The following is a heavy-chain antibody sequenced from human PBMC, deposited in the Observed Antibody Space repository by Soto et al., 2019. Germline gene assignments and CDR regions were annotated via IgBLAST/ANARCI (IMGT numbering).Heavy chain of an antibody. D-gene: IGHD3-10*01. CDR2: FYYSGST. CDR1: GGSISSSSYY. Sequence: QLQLQESGPGVVKSSETLSLTCTVSGGSISSSSYYWGWIRQPPGKGLEWIGSFYYSGSTYYYSSLKSRVTISGDTSENQISLKLSSVTAADTAVYYCARQVVDGTVTGSGSFDSWGQGTLVTVSS. J-gene: IGHJ4*02. V-gene: IGHV4-39*01. CDR3: ARQVVDGTVTGSGSFDS.